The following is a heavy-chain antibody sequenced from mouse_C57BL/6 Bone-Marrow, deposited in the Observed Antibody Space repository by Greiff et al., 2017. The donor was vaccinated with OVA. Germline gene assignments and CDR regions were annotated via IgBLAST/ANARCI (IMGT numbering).Heavy chain of an antibody. CDR3: AMDGYYGYDGGYFDY. V-gene: IGHV1-64*01. D-gene: IGHD2-2*01. CDR1: GYTFTSYW. Sequence: VQLQQPGAELVKPGASVKLSCKASGYTFTSYWMHWVKQRPGQGLEWIGMIHPNSGSTTYNEKFKSKATLTVDKSSSTAYMQLSSLTSEDSAVYYCAMDGYYGYDGGYFDYWGQGTTRTVSS. J-gene: IGHJ2*01. CDR2: IHPNSGST.